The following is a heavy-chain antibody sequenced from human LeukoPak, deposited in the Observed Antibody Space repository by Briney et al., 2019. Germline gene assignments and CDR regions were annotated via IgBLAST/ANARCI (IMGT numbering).Heavy chain of an antibody. CDR3: ARQRAGFTVTTSDY. CDR1: GFTFSSYS. Sequence: GGSLRLSCAASGFTFSSYSMNWVRQAPGKGLEWVSSISSSSSYIYYADSVKGRVTSSRDNAKNSLYLQMNSLRAEDTAVYYCARQRAGFTVTTSDYWGQGTLVTVSS. V-gene: IGHV3-21*01. D-gene: IGHD4-17*01. CDR2: ISSSSSYI. J-gene: IGHJ4*02.